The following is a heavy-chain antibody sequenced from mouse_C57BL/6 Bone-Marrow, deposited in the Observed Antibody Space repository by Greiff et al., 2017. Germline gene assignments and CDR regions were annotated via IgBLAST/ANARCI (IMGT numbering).Heavy chain of an antibody. Sequence: VKLQESGAELVKPGASVKISCKASGYAFSSYWMNWVKQRPGKGLEWIGQIYPGDGDTNYNGKFKGKATLTADKSSSTAYMQLSSLTSEDSAVYFCARQYGSSSFDYWGQGTTLTVSS. J-gene: IGHJ2*01. D-gene: IGHD1-1*01. CDR2: IYPGDGDT. CDR3: ARQYGSSSFDY. CDR1: GYAFSSYW. V-gene: IGHV1-80*01.